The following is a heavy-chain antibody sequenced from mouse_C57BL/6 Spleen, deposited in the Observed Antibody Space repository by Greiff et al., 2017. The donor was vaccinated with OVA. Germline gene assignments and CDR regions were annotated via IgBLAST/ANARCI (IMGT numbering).Heavy chain of an antibody. CDR2: FNPSTGGT. CDR3: AREGEETGYYFDY. CDR1: GYSFTGYY. J-gene: IGHJ2*01. Sequence: VQLQQSGPELVKPGASVKISCKASGYSFTGYYMNWVKQSPEKSLEWIGEFNPSTGGTTYNQKFKAKATLTVDKSSSTAYMQLKSLTSEDSAVYYCAREGEETGYYFDYWGQGTTLTVSS. D-gene: IGHD4-1*01. V-gene: IGHV1-42*01.